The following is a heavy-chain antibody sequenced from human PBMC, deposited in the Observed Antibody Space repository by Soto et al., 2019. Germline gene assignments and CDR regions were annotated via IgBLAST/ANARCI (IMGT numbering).Heavy chain of an antibody. CDR2: ISSSSSTI. CDR1: GFTFSSYS. Sequence: GGSLRLSCAASGFTFSSYSMNWVRQAPGKGLEWVSYISSSSSTIYYADSVKGRFTISRDNAKNSLYLQMNSLRDEDTAVYYCARAALTGSFRLHRAFDIWGQGTMVTVSS. J-gene: IGHJ3*02. D-gene: IGHD7-27*01. CDR3: ARAALTGSFRLHRAFDI. V-gene: IGHV3-48*02.